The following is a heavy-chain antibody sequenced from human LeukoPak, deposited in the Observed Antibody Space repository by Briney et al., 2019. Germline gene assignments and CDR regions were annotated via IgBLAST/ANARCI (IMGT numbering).Heavy chain of an antibody. D-gene: IGHD3/OR15-3a*01. CDR1: GFTFSAYW. Sequence: GGSLRLSCAASGFTFSAYWMHWVRQAPGKGLVWVSRINTDGSSPTYAASVKGRFTISRDNAKNTLYLQMNSLTAEDTAVYYCVTQGKWTWGPRTLVTVSS. CDR2: INTDGSSP. J-gene: IGHJ4*02. V-gene: IGHV3-74*01. CDR3: VTQGKWT.